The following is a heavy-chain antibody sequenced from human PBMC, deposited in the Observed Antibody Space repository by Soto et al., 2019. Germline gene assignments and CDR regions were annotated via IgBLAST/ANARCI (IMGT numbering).Heavy chain of an antibody. CDR1: GFTFSSYG. CDR2: IWYDGSNK. V-gene: IGHV3-33*01. J-gene: IGHJ4*02. D-gene: IGHD2-15*01. Sequence: QVQLVESGGGVVQPGRSLRLSCAASGFTFSSYGMHWVRQAPGKGLEWVAVIWYDGSNKYYADSVKGRFTISRDNSKNTLYLQMNSLRAEDTAVYYCARDMRGYCSGGSCRTPLGDWGQGTLATVSS. CDR3: ARDMRGYCSGGSCRTPLGD.